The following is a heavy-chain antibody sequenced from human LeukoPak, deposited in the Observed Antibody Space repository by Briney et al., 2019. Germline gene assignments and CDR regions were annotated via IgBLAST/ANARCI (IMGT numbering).Heavy chain of an antibody. CDR3: ARGVYYDILTNYFDY. D-gene: IGHD3-9*01. V-gene: IGHV3-74*01. J-gene: IGHJ4*02. CDR1: GFTFSSYW. CDR2: INGDGSST. Sequence: GGSLRLSCAASGFTFSSYWMHWVRQAPGKGLVWVSRINGDGSSTTYADSVKGRFTISRDNSKNTLYLQMNSLRAEDTAVYYCARGVYYDILTNYFDYWGQGTLVTVSS.